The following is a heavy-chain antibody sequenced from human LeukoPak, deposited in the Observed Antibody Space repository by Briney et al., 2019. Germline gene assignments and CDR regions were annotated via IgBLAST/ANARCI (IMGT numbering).Heavy chain of an antibody. J-gene: IGHJ4*02. CDR2: IYSGDYT. CDR1: GFTVSSNH. V-gene: IGHV3-53*01. Sequence: PGGSLRLSCAASGFTVSSNHMSWVRQAPGKGLEWVSVIYSGDYTYYADSVKGRFTISRDNSKNTLYLHMNNLRAEDTAVYYCARAGSYYPFDYWRQGTLVTVSS. CDR3: ARAGSYYPFDY. D-gene: IGHD3-10*01.